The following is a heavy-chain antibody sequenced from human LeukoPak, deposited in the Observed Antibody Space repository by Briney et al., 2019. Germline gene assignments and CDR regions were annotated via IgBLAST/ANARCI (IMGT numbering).Heavy chain of an antibody. CDR2: ITSEGSST. CDR3: AKTVSGSYSYQGGDY. V-gene: IGHV3-74*01. Sequence: GGSLRLSCAASGFTFSSYWMHWVRQVPGKGLVWVSRITSEGSSTSYADSVKGRFTISRDNSKNTLYLQMNSLRAEDTAVYYCAKTVSGSYSYQGGDYWGQGTLVTVSS. J-gene: IGHJ4*02. CDR1: GFTFSSYW. D-gene: IGHD3-10*01.